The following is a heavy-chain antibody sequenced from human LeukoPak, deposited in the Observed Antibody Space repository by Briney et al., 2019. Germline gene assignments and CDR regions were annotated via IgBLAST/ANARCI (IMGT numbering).Heavy chain of an antibody. CDR3: TRELWPGDY. CDR1: GFTFSNAW. D-gene: IGHD3-16*01. V-gene: IGHV3-7*01. J-gene: IGHJ4*02. Sequence: GGSLRLSCAASGFTFSNAWMGWVRQAPGKGLEWVADIKQDGSEKNYVDSVKGRFTISRDNAKSTLYLQMNSLRGEDTALYYCTRELWPGDYWGQGTLVTVSS. CDR2: IKQDGSEK.